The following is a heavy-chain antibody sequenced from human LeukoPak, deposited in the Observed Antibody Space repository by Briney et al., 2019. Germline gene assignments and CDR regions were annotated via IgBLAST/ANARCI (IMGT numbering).Heavy chain of an antibody. J-gene: IGHJ4*02. CDR2: IIGTGSNI. Sequence: GGSLRLSCAASGFPFSSYAMNWVRQAPGKGLEWVSSIIGTGSNISYQDSGKGQFTIPRKNAKTSLFLQMNGLEAEETAVYYGATGDLGAVAETGDYWGQGALVTVSS. CDR1: GFPFSSYA. CDR3: ATGDLGAVAETGDY. D-gene: IGHD6-19*01. V-gene: IGHV3-21*01.